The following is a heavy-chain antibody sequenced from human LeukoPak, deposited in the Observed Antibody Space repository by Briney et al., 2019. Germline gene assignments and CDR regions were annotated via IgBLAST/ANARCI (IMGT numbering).Heavy chain of an antibody. Sequence: SETLSLTCTVSSGSIGGYYWSWIRQSPGKGLDWIGYVSYSGTTKYNPSLKSRLTISLDTSKNQLSLKLSSVTAADTAVYYCARVHYYGSGLSSYFDHWGQGTLVTASS. CDR1: SGSIGGYY. V-gene: IGHV4-59*01. CDR3: ARVHYYGSGLSSYFDH. D-gene: IGHD3-10*01. CDR2: VSYSGTT. J-gene: IGHJ4*02.